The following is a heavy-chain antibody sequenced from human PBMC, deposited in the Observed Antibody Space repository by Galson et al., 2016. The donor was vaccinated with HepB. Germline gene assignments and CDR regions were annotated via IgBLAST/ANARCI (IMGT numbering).Heavy chain of an antibody. V-gene: IGHV2-70*01. J-gene: IGHJ3*02. CDR3: ARITHYYGSGNGDGFDI. D-gene: IGHD3-10*01. Sequence: PALVKPTQTLTLTCTFSGFSLTTSGMCVSWIRQPPGKALEWLALVDWDDDKDYSTSLKTRLTISKDISKNQVVLTMTNMDPVDTATYYCARITHYYGSGNGDGFDIWGQGTKVIVS. CDR2: VDWDDDK. CDR1: GFSLTTSGMC.